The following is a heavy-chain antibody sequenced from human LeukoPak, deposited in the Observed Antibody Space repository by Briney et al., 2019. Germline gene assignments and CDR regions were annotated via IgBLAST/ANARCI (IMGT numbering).Heavy chain of an antibody. Sequence: ASVKVSCKASGYTFTSYGISWVRQAPGQGLEWMGWINTNTGNPTYAQGFTGRFVFSLDTSVSTAYLQISSLKAEDTAVYYCARGDYGGNLDYWGQGTLVTVSS. CDR2: INTNTGNP. CDR3: ARGDYGGNLDY. CDR1: GYTFTSYG. D-gene: IGHD4-23*01. V-gene: IGHV7-4-1*02. J-gene: IGHJ4*02.